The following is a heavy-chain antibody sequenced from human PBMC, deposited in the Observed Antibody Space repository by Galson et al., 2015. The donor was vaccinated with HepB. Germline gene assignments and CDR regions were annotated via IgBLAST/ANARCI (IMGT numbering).Heavy chain of an antibody. CDR1: GDSISSSSYY. V-gene: IGHV4-39*01. J-gene: IGHJ4*02. CDR3: ARRRRAVAGESDY. CDR2: IYYSGTT. D-gene: IGHD6-19*01. Sequence: SETLSLTCTVSGDSISSSSYYWGWIRQPPGKGLEWIGDIYYSGTTHYNPSLKSRVTMSVDTSKNEFSLKLISVAAADTAVYYCARRRRAVAGESDYWGQGTLVTVSS.